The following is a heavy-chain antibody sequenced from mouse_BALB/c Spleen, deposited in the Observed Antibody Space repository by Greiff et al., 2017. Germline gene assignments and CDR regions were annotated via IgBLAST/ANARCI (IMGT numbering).Heavy chain of an antibody. CDR2: IYPGSGST. J-gene: IGHJ4*01. Sequence: QVQLQQPGAELVKPGTSVKLSCKASGYNFTSYWINWVKLRPGQGLEWIGDIYPGSGSTNYNEKFKSKATLTVDTSSSTAYMQLSSLASEDSALYYCARYGNYEDYAMDYWGQGTSVTVSS. CDR1: GYNFTSYW. D-gene: IGHD2-1*01. V-gene: IGHV1-55*01. CDR3: ARYGNYEDYAMDY.